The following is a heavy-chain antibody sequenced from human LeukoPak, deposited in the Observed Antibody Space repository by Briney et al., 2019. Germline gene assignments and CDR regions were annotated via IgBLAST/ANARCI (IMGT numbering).Heavy chain of an antibody. CDR3: TRDAAYYYDSSGYQGGAFDI. D-gene: IGHD3-22*01. Sequence: GGSLRLSCTASGFTFGDYAMSWFRQAPGKGLEWVGFIRSKAYGGTTEYAASVKGRFTISRDDSKSIAYLQMNSLKTEDTAVYYCTRDAAYYYDSSGYQGGAFDIWGQGTMVTVSS. CDR1: GFTFGDYA. V-gene: IGHV3-49*03. CDR2: IRSKAYGGTT. J-gene: IGHJ3*02.